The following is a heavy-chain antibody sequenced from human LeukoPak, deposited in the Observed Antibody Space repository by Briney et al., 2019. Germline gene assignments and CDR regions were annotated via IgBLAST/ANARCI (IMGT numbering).Heavy chain of an antibody. CDR2: INPNSGGT. D-gene: IGHD1-26*01. CDR1: GYTFTGYY. J-gene: IGHJ4*02. CDR3: ARASYSGSYFANY. V-gene: IGHV1-2*02. Sequence: ASVKVSCKASGYTFTGYYMHWVRQAPGQGLELMGWINPNSGGTNYAQKFQGRVTMTRDTSISTAYMALSRLRSDDTAVYYCARASYSGSYFANYWGQGTLVTVSS.